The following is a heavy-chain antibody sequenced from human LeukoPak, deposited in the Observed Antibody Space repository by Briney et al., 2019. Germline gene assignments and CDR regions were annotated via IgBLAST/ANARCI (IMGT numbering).Heavy chain of an antibody. CDR3: AKDDGWLLYNS. J-gene: IGHJ4*02. Sequence: GGSLRLSCAASGFTFSSYGMSWVRQAPGKGLEWVSAISGSGGSTYYADSVKGRFTISRDNSKNRLYLQLDSLRAEDTAVYYCAKDDGWLLYNSWGQGTLVTVSS. CDR1: GFTFSSYG. CDR2: ISGSGGST. D-gene: IGHD5-24*01. V-gene: IGHV3-23*01.